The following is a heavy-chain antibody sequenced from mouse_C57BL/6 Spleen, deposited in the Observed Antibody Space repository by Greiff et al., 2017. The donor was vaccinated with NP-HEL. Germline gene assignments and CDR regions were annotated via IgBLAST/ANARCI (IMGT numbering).Heavy chain of an antibody. V-gene: IGHV1-42*01. CDR1: GYSFTGYY. J-gene: IGHJ4*01. D-gene: IGHD1-1*01. CDR2: INPSTGGT. CDR3: AKVYYGSSYRYAMDY. Sequence: EVQLQQSGPELVKPGASVKISCKASGYSFTGYYMNWVKQSPEKSLEWIGEINPSTGGTTYNQKFKAKATLTVDKSSSTAYMQLKSLTSEDSAVYYCAKVYYGSSYRYAMDYWGQGTSVTVSS.